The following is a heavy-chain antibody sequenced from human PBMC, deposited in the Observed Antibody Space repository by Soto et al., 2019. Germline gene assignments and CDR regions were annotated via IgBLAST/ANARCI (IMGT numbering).Heavy chain of an antibody. J-gene: IGHJ6*02. CDR1: GYTFTSYY. Sequence: SVKVSCKASGYTFTSYYMHWVRQAPGQGLEWMGGIIPIFGTANYAQKFQGRVTITADESTSTAYMELSSLRSEDTAVYYCARVGLLASSTSERAQYYYYYGMDVWGQGTTVTVSS. CDR3: ARVGLLASSTSERAQYYYYYGMDV. D-gene: IGHD2-2*01. CDR2: IIPIFGTA. V-gene: IGHV1-69*13.